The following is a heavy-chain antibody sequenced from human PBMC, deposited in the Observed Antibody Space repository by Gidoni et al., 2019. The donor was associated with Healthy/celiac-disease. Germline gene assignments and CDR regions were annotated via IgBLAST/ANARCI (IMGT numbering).Heavy chain of an antibody. Sequence: QLQLQESGPGLVKPSETLSLTCTVSGGSISSSSYYWGWIRQPPGKGLEWIGSIYYSGSTYYNPSLKSRVTISVDTSKNQFSLKLSSVTAADTAVYYCACVKQYSGYDWDDAFDIWGQGTMVTVSS. V-gene: IGHV4-39*07. CDR1: GGSISSSSYY. CDR2: IYYSGST. CDR3: ACVKQYSGYDWDDAFDI. J-gene: IGHJ3*02. D-gene: IGHD5-12*01.